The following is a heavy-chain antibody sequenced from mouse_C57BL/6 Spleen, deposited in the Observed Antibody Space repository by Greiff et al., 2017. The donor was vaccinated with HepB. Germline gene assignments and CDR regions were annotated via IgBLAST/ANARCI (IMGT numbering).Heavy chain of an antibody. V-gene: IGHV14-1*01. J-gene: IGHJ3*01. D-gene: IGHD4-1*01. Sequence: VHVKQSGAELVRPGASVKLSCTASGFNIKDYYMHWVKQRPEQGLEWIGRIDPEDGDTEYAPKFQGKATMTADTSSNTAYLQLSSLTSEDTAVYYCTTTGTGAWFAYWGQGTLVTVSA. CDR2: IDPEDGDT. CDR3: TTTGTGAWFAY. CDR1: GFNIKDYY.